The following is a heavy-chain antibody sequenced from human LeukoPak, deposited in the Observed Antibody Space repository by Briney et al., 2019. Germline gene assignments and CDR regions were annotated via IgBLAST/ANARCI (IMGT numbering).Heavy chain of an antibody. J-gene: IGHJ4*02. CDR3: ARGGGSYGSRSFDY. V-gene: IGHV3-21*01. D-gene: IGHD1-26*01. Sequence: GGSLRLSCAASGFTFSSYEMNWVRQAPGKGLEWVSSISSSSSYIYYADSVKGRFTISRDNAKNSLYLQMNSLRAEDTAVYYCARGGGSYGSRSFDYWGQGTLVTVSS. CDR1: GFTFSSYE. CDR2: ISSSSSYI.